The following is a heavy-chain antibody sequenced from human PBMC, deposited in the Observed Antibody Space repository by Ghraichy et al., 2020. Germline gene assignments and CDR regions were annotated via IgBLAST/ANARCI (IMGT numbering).Heavy chain of an antibody. V-gene: IGHV3-7*01. CDR2: IKADGSEK. D-gene: IGHD1/OR15-1a*01. CDR1: GFTFSSYW. J-gene: IGHJ4*01. CDR3: ARAGDRGTVDD. Sequence: GGSLRLSCAASGFTFSSYWMSWVRQAPGKGLEWVANIKADGSEKYYVDSVKDRFTISRDNAKNSLHLQMNSLRVEDTAVYYCARAGDRGTVDDWGQGTLVTDSS.